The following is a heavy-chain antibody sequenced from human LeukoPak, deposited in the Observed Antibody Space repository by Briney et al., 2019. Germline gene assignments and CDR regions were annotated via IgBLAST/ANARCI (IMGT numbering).Heavy chain of an antibody. Sequence: GGSLRLSCAASGFTFDDYAMHWVRQAPGKGLGWVSGISWNSGSIGYADSVKGRFTISRDNAKNSLYLQMNSLRAEDTALYYCAKDMLQLWLSVGPLDYWGQGTLVTVSS. CDR1: GFTFDDYA. CDR2: ISWNSGSI. J-gene: IGHJ4*02. D-gene: IGHD5-18*01. V-gene: IGHV3-9*01. CDR3: AKDMLQLWLSVGPLDY.